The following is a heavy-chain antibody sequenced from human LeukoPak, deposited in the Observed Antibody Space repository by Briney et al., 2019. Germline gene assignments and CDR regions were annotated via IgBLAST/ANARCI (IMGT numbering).Heavy chain of an antibody. CDR2: IIPILGIA. CDR1: GGTFSSYA. D-gene: IGHD2/OR15-2a*01. V-gene: IGHV1-69*04. Sequence: ASVKVSCKASGGTFSSYAISWVRQAPGQGLEWMGRIIPILGIANYAQKFQGRVTITADKSTSTAYMELSSLRSEDTAVYYCARAFRARYFDLWGRGTLVTVSS. J-gene: IGHJ2*01. CDR3: ARAFRARYFDL.